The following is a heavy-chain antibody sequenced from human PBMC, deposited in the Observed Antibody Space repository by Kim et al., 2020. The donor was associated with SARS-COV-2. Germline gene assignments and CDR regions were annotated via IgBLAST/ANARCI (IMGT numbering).Heavy chain of an antibody. CDR2: IWYDGSNK. J-gene: IGHJ6*02. V-gene: IGHV3-33*01. CDR1: GFTFSSYG. D-gene: IGHD3-10*01. CDR3: ARGELWFGEFHTANYYYYGMDV. Sequence: GGSLRLSCAASGFTFSSYGMHWVRQAPGKGLEWVAVIWYDGSNKYYADSVKGRFTISRDNSKNTLYLQMNSLRAEDTAVYYCARGELWFGEFHTANYYYYGMDVWGQGTTVTVSS.